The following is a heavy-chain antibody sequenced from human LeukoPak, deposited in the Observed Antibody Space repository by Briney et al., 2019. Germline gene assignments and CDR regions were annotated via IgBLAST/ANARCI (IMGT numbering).Heavy chain of an antibody. J-gene: IGHJ3*02. CDR1: GFTFSSYS. Sequence: GGSLRLSCAASGFTFSSYSMNWVRQAAGKGLEWVSSISSSSSYIYYADSVKGRFTISRDNAKNTLYLQMNSLRAEDTAVYYCAKGGYYDSSGYGDAFDIWGQGTMVTVSS. CDR3: AKGGYYDSSGYGDAFDI. V-gene: IGHV3-21*04. D-gene: IGHD3-22*01. CDR2: ISSSSSYI.